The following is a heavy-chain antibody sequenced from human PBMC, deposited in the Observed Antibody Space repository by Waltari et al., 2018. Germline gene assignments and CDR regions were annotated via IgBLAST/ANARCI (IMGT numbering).Heavy chain of an antibody. D-gene: IGHD1-26*01. Sequence: RQARGQGLEWIGWIGVGSGKTNYAQKSQERVTIARDMSTSSVYMELISLRSEDTAVYYCAAEIGGGINYWGQGTRVTVSS. V-gene: IGHV1-58*01. CDR3: AAEIGGGINY. CDR2: IGVGSGKT. J-gene: IGHJ4*02.